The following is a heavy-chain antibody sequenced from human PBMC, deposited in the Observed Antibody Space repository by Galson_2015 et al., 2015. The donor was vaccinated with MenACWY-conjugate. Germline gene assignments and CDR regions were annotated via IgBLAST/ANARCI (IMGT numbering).Heavy chain of an antibody. CDR1: GYSFTSYW. D-gene: IGHD5-24*01. CDR3: ATKVEMATIIPYYFDY. CDR2: IYLGDSDT. Sequence: GAEVKKPGESLKISCKGSGYSFTSYWIGWVRQMPGKGLEWMGIIYLGDSDTRYSPSFQGQVTISADKSISTAYLQWSSLKASDTAMYYCATKVEMATIIPYYFDYWGQGTLVTVSS. V-gene: IGHV5-51*01. J-gene: IGHJ4*02.